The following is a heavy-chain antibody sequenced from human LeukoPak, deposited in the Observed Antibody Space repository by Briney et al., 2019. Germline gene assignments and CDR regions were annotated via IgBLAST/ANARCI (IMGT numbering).Heavy chain of an antibody. D-gene: IGHD2-15*01. CDR3: ARRYCGGGSCYSGFDP. V-gene: IGHV5-51*01. CDR2: IYPGDSDT. CDR1: GYSFISYW. J-gene: IGHJ5*02. Sequence: PGESLKISCKGSGYSFISYWIGWVRQMPGKGLEWMGIIYPGDSDTRYSPSFQGQVTISADKSISTAYQQWSSLKASDAAIYYCARRYCGGGSCYSGFDPWGQGTLVTVSS.